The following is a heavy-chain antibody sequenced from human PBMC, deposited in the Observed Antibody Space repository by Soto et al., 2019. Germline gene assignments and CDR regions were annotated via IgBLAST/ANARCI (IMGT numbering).Heavy chain of an antibody. CDR2: IYHSGST. CDR1: GGSIGSGGYS. J-gene: IGHJ4*02. V-gene: IGHV4-30-2*02. Sequence: SETLSLTCAVSGGSIGSGGYSWSWIRQPPGKGLEWIGYIYHSGSTYYNPSLKSRVTISVDTSKNQFSLKLSSVTAADTAVYYCARASYGDDNFDYWGQGTLVTVSS. D-gene: IGHD5-18*01. CDR3: ARASYGDDNFDY.